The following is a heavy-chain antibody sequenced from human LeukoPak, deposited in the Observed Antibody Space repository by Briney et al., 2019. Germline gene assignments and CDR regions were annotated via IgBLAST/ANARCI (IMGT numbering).Heavy chain of an antibody. Sequence: GGSLRLSCAASGFTFSSYGMHWVRQAPGKGLEWVAFIRYDGSNKYYADSVKGQFTISRDNSKNTLYLQMNSLRAEDTAVYYCAKDLYERPLYYYYYMDVWGKGTTVTVSS. CDR2: IRYDGSNK. CDR1: GFTFSSYG. CDR3: AKDLYERPLYYYYYMDV. V-gene: IGHV3-30*02. J-gene: IGHJ6*03. D-gene: IGHD6-25*01.